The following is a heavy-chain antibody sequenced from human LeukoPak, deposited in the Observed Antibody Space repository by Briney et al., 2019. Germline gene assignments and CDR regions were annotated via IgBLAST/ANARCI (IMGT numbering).Heavy chain of an antibody. D-gene: IGHD3-16*02. CDR2: IIGNGRRT. J-gene: IGHJ4*02. V-gene: IGHV3-23*01. CDR3: AKGGSDYIWGSYRPFEY. Sequence: PGGSLRLSCAASGFTFSTYAMNWVRQAPGKGLEWVSAIIGNGRRTNYADSVKGRFTISRANAKNTLYLQMNSLTAGDTAVYFCAKGGSDYIWGSYRPFEYWGQGTLVTVSS. CDR1: GFTFSTYA.